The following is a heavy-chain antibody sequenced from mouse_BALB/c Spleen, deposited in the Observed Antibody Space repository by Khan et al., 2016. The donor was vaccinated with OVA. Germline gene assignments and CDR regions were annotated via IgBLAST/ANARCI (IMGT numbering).Heavy chain of an antibody. CDR3: ARHYDGGNLYWYCDV. J-gene: IGHJ1*01. CDR1: GYTFTSYD. CDR2: IFPGDDST. Sequence: QVRLQQSGAELVKPGASVKLSCKASGYTFTSYDINWVRQRPEQGLEWIGWIFPGDDSTKYNEKFKGKATLTTDQSSSTPYMQLSRLTSEDSAVSFCARHYDGGNLYWYCDVGGAGTTVTVTS. D-gene: IGHD1-1*02. V-gene: IGHV1-85*01.